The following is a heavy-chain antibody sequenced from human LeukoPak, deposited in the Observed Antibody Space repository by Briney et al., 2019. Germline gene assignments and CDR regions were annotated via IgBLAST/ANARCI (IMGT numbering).Heavy chain of an antibody. Sequence: PSETLSLTCAVYGGSFSGYYWSWIRQPPGKGLEWIGEINHSGSTNHNPSLKSRVTISVDTSRNQFSLKLSSVTAADTAVYYCARLGAGPTYYDFWSGYSSFYFDYWGQGTLVTVSS. CDR3: ARLGAGPTYYDFWSGYSSFYFDY. V-gene: IGHV4-34*01. J-gene: IGHJ4*02. CDR1: GGSFSGYY. CDR2: INHSGST. D-gene: IGHD3-3*01.